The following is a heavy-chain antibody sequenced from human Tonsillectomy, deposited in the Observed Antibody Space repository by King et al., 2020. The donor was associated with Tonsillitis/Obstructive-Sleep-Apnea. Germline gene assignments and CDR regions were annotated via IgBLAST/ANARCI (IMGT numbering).Heavy chain of an antibody. CDR1: GFTFTNYA. D-gene: IGHD2-15*01. V-gene: IGHV3-23*04. CDR3: AKEETVPRFFWVAD. CDR2: ISGSGGNT. Sequence: VQLVESWGGLVQPGGSLRLSCAASGFTFTNYAMSWVRQAPGKGLEWVSAISGSGGNTYYVDSVKGRFTISRDNSKNTLYLQMNSLRAEDTAVYYCAKEETVPRFFWVADWGQGTLVTVSS. J-gene: IGHJ4*02.